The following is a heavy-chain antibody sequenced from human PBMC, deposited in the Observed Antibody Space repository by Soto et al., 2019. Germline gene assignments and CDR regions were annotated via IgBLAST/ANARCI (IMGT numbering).Heavy chain of an antibody. D-gene: IGHD3-3*01. V-gene: IGHV3-74*01. CDR2: INSDGNNI. J-gene: IGHJ6*02. CDR3: ARSIFGLYHYYYAMDV. Sequence: GGSLRLSXAASGFTFSSYWMHWVRQAPGTGLVWVSRINSDGNNIRYADSVKGRFTISRDNAKNTLYLQMNSLRVEDTAVYYCARSIFGLYHYYYAMDVWGQGTTVTVSS. CDR1: GFTFSSYW.